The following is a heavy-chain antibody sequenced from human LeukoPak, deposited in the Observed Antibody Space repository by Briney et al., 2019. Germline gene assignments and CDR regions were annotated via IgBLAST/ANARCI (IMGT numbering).Heavy chain of an antibody. CDR2: IIPILGIA. D-gene: IGHD3-22*01. V-gene: IGHV1-69*04. CDR3: ARWPRGDSSGYYYRWFDP. J-gene: IGHJ5*02. Sequence: SVKVSCKASGGTFSSYAISWVRQAPGQGLEWMGRIIPILGIANYAQKFQGRVTITADESTSTAYMELSSLRSEDTAVYYCARWPRGDSSGYYYRWFDPWGQGTLVTVSS. CDR1: GGTFSSYA.